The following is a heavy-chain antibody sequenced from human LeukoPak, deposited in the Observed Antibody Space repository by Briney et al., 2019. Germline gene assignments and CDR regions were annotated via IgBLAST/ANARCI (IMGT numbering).Heavy chain of an antibody. V-gene: IGHV1-2*02. J-gene: IGHJ6*03. CDR1: GYTFTGYY. CDR2: INPNSGGT. CDR3: ARDRGSGRPGPLPYYYYMDV. D-gene: IGHD3-10*01. Sequence: GASVKVSCKASGYTFTGYYMHWVRQAPGQGLEWMGWINPNSGGTNYAQKFQGRVTMTRDTSISTAYMELSRLRSDDTAVYYCARDRGSGRPGPLPYYYYMDVRGKGTTVTVSS.